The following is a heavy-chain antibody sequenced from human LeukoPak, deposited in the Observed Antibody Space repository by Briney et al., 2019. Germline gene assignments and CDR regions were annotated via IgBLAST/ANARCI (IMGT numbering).Heavy chain of an antibody. V-gene: IGHV1-2*02. CDR1: GYTFTGYY. D-gene: IGHD6-13*01. Sequence: GSVKVSCKASGYTFTGYYMHWVRQAPGQGLEWMGWINPNSGGTNYAQKFQGRVTMTRDTSISTAYMELSRLRSDDTAVYYCARDGGAAAGTLNYYYYMDVWGKGTTVTVSS. CDR2: INPNSGGT. CDR3: ARDGGAAAGTLNYYYYMDV. J-gene: IGHJ6*03.